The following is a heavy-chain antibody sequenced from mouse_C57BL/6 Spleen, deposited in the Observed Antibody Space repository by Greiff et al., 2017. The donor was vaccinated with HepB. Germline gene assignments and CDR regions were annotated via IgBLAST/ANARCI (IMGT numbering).Heavy chain of an antibody. CDR3: ARPVYYGNYVFDY. CDR1: GFNIKNTY. CDR2: IDPANGNT. V-gene: IGHV14-3*01. J-gene: IGHJ2*01. D-gene: IGHD2-1*01. Sequence: VHVKQSVAELVRPGASVKLSCTASGFNIKNTYMHWVKQRPEQGLEWIGRIDPANGNTKYAPKFQGKATITADTSSNTAYLQLSSLTSEDTAIYYCARPVYYGNYVFDYWGQGTTLTVSS.